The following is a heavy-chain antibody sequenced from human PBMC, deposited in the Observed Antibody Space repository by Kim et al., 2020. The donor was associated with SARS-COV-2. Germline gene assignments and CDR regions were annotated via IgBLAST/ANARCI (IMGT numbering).Heavy chain of an antibody. Sequence: ASVKVSCKASGYIFTKYYMHWVRQAPGQGLEWMGKISPGSGSTRYAQKFQDRVTMTRDTSTSTVYMELSSLRSEDTAVYCCAREYYYYQSGQFDHWGQGT. CDR3: AREYYYYQSGQFDH. CDR2: ISPGSGST. CDR1: GYIFTKYY. J-gene: IGHJ4*02. D-gene: IGHD3-10*01. V-gene: IGHV1-46*01.